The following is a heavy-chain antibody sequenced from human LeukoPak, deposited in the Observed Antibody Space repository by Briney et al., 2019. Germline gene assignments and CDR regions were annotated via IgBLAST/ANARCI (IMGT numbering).Heavy chain of an antibody. V-gene: IGHV4-34*01. Sequence: SETLSLTCAVYGGSFSGYYWSWIRQPPGKGLEWIGEINHSGSTNYNPSLKSRVTISVDTSKNQFSLNLTSVTAADTAVYYCARFTPQGYGWGGYNRFDPWGQGTLVTVSS. D-gene: IGHD3-16*01. CDR2: INHSGST. J-gene: IGHJ5*02. CDR1: GGSFSGYY. CDR3: ARFTPQGYGWGGYNRFDP.